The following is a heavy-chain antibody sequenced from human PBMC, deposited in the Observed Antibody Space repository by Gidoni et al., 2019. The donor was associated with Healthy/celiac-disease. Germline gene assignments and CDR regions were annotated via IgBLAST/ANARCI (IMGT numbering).Heavy chain of an antibody. CDR1: GFTFSSCS. D-gene: IGHD6-19*01. Sequence: QVQLVESGGGVVQPGRALRLPCAASGFTFSSCSMTWVRQAPGKGLEWVAVISYDGSNKYYADSVKGRFTISRDNSKNTLYLQMNSLRAEDTAVYYCARDWGPAAVARNYYYYGMDVWGQGTTVTVSS. V-gene: IGHV3-30-3*01. CDR3: ARDWGPAAVARNYYYYGMDV. J-gene: IGHJ6*02. CDR2: ISYDGSNK.